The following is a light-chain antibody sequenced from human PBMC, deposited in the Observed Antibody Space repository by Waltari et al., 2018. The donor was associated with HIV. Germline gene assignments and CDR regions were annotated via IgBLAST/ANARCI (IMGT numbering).Light chain of an antibody. CDR3: SSYTASGSVI. V-gene: IGLV2-14*03. CDR2: GGT. J-gene: IGLJ2*01. Sequence: GQSVTISCTGPTINYNSVSWYQQHPAKAPKLIIFGGTYRPSGVSNRFSGSESGNTASLTISGLQGEDEAHYYCSSYTASGSVIFGGGTNLTVL. CDR1: TINYNS.